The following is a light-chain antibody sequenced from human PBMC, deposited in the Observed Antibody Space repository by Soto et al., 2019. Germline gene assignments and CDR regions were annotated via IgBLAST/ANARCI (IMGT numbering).Light chain of an antibody. CDR2: GAS. CDR1: QSIKNY. CDR3: QQGYSTTPIT. J-gene: IGKJ5*01. V-gene: IGKV1-39*01. Sequence: DIQMTQSPSSLSAAIGDRVTITCRASQSIKNYLNWYQHKPGAAPKLLIFGASNLESGVPSRFSGSVSGTEFTLSISSLQPEDFATYYCQQGYSTTPITFGQGTRVEIK.